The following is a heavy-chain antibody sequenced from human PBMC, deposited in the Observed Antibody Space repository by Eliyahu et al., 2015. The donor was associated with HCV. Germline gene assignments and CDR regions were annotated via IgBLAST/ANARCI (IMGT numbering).Heavy chain of an antibody. CDR3: ARGSSGYSYAPLDY. D-gene: IGHD5-18*01. CDR1: GGTFSSYA. J-gene: IGHJ4*02. V-gene: IGHV1-69*04. Sequence: EVKKPGSSVKVSCKASGGTFSSYAISWVRQAPGQGLEWMGRIIPILGIANYAQKFQGRVTITADKSTSTAYMELSSLRSEDTAVYYCARGSSGYSYAPLDYWGQGTLVTVSS. CDR2: IIPILGIA.